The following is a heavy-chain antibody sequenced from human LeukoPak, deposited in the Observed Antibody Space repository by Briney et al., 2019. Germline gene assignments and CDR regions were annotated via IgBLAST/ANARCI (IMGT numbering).Heavy chain of an antibody. Sequence: PSETLSLTCTVSGGSISSYYWSWIRQPPGKGPEWIGYIYYSGSTNYNPSLKSRVTISVDTSKNQFSLKLSSVTAADTAVYYCARVYSSSWYDEDVGYYFDYWGQGTLVTVSS. D-gene: IGHD6-13*01. CDR2: IYYSGST. CDR1: GGSISSYY. CDR3: ARVYSSSWYDEDVGYYFDY. V-gene: IGHV4-59*01. J-gene: IGHJ4*02.